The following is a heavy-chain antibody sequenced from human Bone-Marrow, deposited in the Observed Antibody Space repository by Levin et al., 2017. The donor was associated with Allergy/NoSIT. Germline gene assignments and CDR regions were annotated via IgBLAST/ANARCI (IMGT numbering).Heavy chain of an antibody. CDR2: INHSGST. V-gene: IGHV4-34*01. J-gene: IGHJ3*02. D-gene: IGHD3-10*01. CDR1: GGSFSGYY. CDR3: ARVSPGGRNDYGSGRQPAFDI. Sequence: SETLSLTCAVYGGSFSGYYCSWIRQPPGKGLEWIGEINHSGSTNYNPSLKSRVTISVDTSKNQFSLKLSSVTAADTAVYYCARVSPGGRNDYGSGRQPAFDIWGQGTMVTVSS.